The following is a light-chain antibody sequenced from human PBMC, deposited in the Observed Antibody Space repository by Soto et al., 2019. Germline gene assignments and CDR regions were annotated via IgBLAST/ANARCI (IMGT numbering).Light chain of an antibody. Sequence: EIVVTQSPGTLSLSPGERVTLSCRASQSVSGIYLSWYQQKSGQPPRLLISGASSRATGIPDRFSGSGSGTDFTLTISRLEPEDFAVYYCQHYGASQWTFGQGTRVEIK. CDR2: GAS. CDR3: QHYGASQWT. J-gene: IGKJ1*01. V-gene: IGKV3-20*01. CDR1: QSVSGIY.